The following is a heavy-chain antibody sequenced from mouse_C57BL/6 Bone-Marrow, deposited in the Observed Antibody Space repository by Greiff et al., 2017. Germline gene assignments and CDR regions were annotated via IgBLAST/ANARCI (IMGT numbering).Heavy chain of an antibody. CDR2: IDPSDSYT. CDR1: GYTFTSYW. D-gene: IGHD1-1*01. Sequence: QVQLQQPGAELVMPGASVKLSCKASGYTFTSYWMHWVKQRPGQGLEWIGEIDPSDSYTNYNQKFKVKSTLTVDKSSSTAYMQLSSLTSEDSAVYYCAREITTVVAPYYYAMDYWGQGTSVTVSS. V-gene: IGHV1-69*01. CDR3: AREITTVVAPYYYAMDY. J-gene: IGHJ4*01.